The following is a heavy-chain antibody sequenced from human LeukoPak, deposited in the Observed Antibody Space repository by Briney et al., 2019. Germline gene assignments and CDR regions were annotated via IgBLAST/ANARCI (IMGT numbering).Heavy chain of an antibody. CDR1: GGSISSSGYY. CDR3: AKDGLVWFGELN. Sequence: ETLSLTCTVSGGSISSSGYYWGWIRQPPGKGLEWVSAISGSGGSTYYADSVKGRFTISRDNSKNTLYLQMNSLRAEDTAVYYCAKDGLVWFGELNWGQGTLVTVSS. V-gene: IGHV3-23*01. CDR2: ISGSGGST. J-gene: IGHJ4*02. D-gene: IGHD3-10*01.